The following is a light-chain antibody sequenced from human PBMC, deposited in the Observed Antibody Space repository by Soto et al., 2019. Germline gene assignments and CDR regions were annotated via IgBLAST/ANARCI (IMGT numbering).Light chain of an antibody. CDR1: QSVNTN. Sequence: EIVVTQSPATLSVSPGERATLSCRTSQSVNTNFAWYQQKPGRAPRLLIYGASTRATGIPARFSGSGSGTEFTLTISSLQSEDFAIYYCQQYNNWTSWTFGQGTKVDIK. J-gene: IGKJ1*01. V-gene: IGKV3-15*01. CDR3: QQYNNWTSWT. CDR2: GAS.